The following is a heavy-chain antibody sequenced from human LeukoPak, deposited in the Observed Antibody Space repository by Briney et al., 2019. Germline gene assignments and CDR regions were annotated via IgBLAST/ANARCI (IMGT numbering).Heavy chain of an antibody. Sequence: PGGSLRLSCAASGFTFSSYAMSWVRQAPGKGLEWVSAISGSGGSTYYADSVKGRITISRDNSKNTLYLQMNSLRAEDTAVYYCARDPNGDYIGAFEIRGQGTMVTVSS. CDR2: ISGSGGST. D-gene: IGHD4-17*01. J-gene: IGHJ3*02. V-gene: IGHV3-23*01. CDR1: GFTFSSYA. CDR3: ARDPNGDYIGAFEI.